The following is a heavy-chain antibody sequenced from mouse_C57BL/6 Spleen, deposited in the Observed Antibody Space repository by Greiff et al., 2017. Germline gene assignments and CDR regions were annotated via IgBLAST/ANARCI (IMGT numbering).Heavy chain of an antibody. V-gene: IGHV1-55*01. CDR3: ARGDYDGFAY. CDR1: GFTFPSYW. Sequence: QVQLQQSGAELVQPGASVKMSCKASGFTFPSYWITWVKQRPGQGLEWIGDIYPGSGSTNYNEKFQSKATLTVDTSSNTASMQRSSLTSEDAAYYYCARGDYDGFAYWGQGTLVTVSA. J-gene: IGHJ3*01. D-gene: IGHD2-4*01. CDR2: IYPGSGST.